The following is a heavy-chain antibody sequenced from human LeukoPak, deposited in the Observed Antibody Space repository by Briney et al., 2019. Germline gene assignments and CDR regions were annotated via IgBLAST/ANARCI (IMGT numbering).Heavy chain of an antibody. CDR1: GFTVSSNY. Sequence: GGSLRLSCAASGFTVSSNYMSWVRQAPGKGLEWVSVIYSGGSTYYADSVKGRFTTSRDNSKNTLYLQMNSLRAEDTAVYYCASSKTVTTYYDAFDIWGQGTMVTVSS. J-gene: IGHJ3*02. D-gene: IGHD4-17*01. CDR3: ASSKTVTTYYDAFDI. V-gene: IGHV3-53*01. CDR2: IYSGGST.